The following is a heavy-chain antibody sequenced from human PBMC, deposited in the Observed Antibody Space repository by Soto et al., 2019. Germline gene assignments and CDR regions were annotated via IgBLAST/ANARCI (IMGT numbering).Heavy chain of an antibody. V-gene: IGHV1-69*13. J-gene: IGHJ5*02. CDR2: IIPIFGTA. CDR1: GRTFSSYA. CDR3: AKTFEFPTIFGVVINPSWFDP. D-gene: IGHD3-3*01. Sequence: SVKVSYKSSGRTFSSYAISCMRQAPGQGLERMGGIIPIFGTANYAQKFQGRVTITADESTSTAYMELSSLRSEDTAVYYCAKTFEFPTIFGVVINPSWFDPWGQGILVTVSS.